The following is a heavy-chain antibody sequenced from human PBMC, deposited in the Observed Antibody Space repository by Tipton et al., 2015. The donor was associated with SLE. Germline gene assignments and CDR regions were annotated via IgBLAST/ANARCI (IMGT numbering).Heavy chain of an antibody. CDR3: ARDPYGSGSGYYGMDV. D-gene: IGHD3-10*01. CDR1: GFSFSSYA. J-gene: IGHJ6*02. Sequence: SLRLSCAASGFSFSSYAMNWVRQAPGKGLEWVAVISYDGSNKYYADSVKGRFTISRDNSKNTLYLQMNSLRVEDTAVYYCARDPYGSGSGYYGMDVWGQGTTVTVSS. CDR2: ISYDGSNK. V-gene: IGHV3-30*04.